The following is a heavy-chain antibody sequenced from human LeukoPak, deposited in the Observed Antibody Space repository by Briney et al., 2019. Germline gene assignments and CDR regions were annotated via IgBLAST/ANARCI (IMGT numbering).Heavy chain of an antibody. D-gene: IGHD6-6*01. V-gene: IGHV3-30*18. J-gene: IGHJ6*02. CDR2: ISYDGSNK. CDR1: GFTFSSYG. CDR3: AKGGPLVYYYYGIDV. Sequence: GGSLRLSCAASGFTFSSYGMHWVRQAPGKGLEWVAVISYDGSNKYYADSVKGRFTISRDNSKNTLYLQMNSLRAEDTAVYYCAKGGPLVYYYYGIDVWGQGTTVTVSS.